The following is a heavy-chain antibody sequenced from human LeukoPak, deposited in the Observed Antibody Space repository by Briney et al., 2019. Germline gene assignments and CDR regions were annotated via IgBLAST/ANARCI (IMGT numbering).Heavy chain of an antibody. J-gene: IGHJ5*02. V-gene: IGHV3-30*04. CDR2: ISYDGSNK. CDR3: AKDWAKSLAAADRFDP. Sequence: QPGGSLRLSCAASGFTFSNYAVHWVRQAPGKGLEWVAVISYDGSNKYYADSVKGRFTISRDNSKNTLYLQMNSLRAEDTAMYYCAKDWAKSLAAADRFDPWGQGTLVTVSS. D-gene: IGHD6-13*01. CDR1: GFTFSNYA.